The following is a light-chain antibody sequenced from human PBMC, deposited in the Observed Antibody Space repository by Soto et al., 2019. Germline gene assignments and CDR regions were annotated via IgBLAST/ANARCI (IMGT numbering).Light chain of an antibody. CDR2: DAS. V-gene: IGKV1-5*01. CDR1: QSISSW. J-gene: IGKJ4*01. Sequence: DIQMTQSPSTLSAYVGDRVTITCRARQSISSWLAWYQQKPGKAPKLLIFDASSLEGGVSSRFSGSGSGTEFTLTISSLQPDDFATYYCQQYNTYSTFGGGTKVAIK. CDR3: QQYNTYST.